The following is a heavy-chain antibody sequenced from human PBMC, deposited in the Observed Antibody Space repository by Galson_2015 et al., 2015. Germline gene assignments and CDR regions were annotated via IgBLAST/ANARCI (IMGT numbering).Heavy chain of an antibody. Sequence: SLRLSCAASGFTVSSNYMNWVRRAPGKGLDWISVIYGGGSTYYADSVRGRFTISRDNSKNTLFLQMNSLRAEDTAVYYCARGKYYFDFWGQGTLVTVSS. CDR2: IYGGGST. V-gene: IGHV3-53*01. J-gene: IGHJ4*02. CDR1: GFTVSSNY. CDR3: ARGKYYFDF.